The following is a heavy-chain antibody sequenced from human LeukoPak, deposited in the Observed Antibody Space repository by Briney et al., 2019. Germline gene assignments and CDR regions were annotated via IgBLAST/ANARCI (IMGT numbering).Heavy chain of an antibody. J-gene: IGHJ4*02. Sequence: PSETLSLTCAVYGGTFSGYYWSWIRQPPGKGLEWIGEINHSGSTNYNPSLKSRVTILVDTPKNQFSLEVDSVTAADTAMYYCASQLDTTGDYAGFFDSWGQGALVTVSS. CDR2: INHSGST. V-gene: IGHV4-34*01. CDR3: ASQLDTTGDYAGFFDS. CDR1: GGTFSGYY. D-gene: IGHD3-9*01.